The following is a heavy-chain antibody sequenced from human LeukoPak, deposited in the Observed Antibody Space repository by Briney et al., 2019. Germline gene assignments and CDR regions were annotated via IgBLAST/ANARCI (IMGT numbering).Heavy chain of an antibody. CDR1: GGSISSGGYY. D-gene: IGHD3-22*01. CDR2: IYYSGST. J-gene: IGHJ4*02. CDR3: ARYYYDSSGYFRYFDS. V-gene: IGHV4-31*03. Sequence: SETLSLSCTVSGGSISSGGYYWSWIRQHPGKGLEWIVYIYYSGSTYYNPSLKSRVTISVDRSKNQFSLNLSSVTAADTAVYYCARYYYDSSGYFRYFDSWGQGTLVTVSS.